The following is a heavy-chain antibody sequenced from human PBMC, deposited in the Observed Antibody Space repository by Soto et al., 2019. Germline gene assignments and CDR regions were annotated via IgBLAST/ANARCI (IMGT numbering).Heavy chain of an antibody. CDR3: ARDSRIRTAAAGRGYYYYGMDV. J-gene: IGHJ6*02. CDR2: ISSSSSTI. D-gene: IGHD6-13*01. Sequence: GGSLRLSCAASGFTFNSYSMNWVRQAPGKGLEWVSYISSSSSTIYYADSVKGRFTISRDNAKNSLYLQMNSLRDEDTAVYYCARDSRIRTAAAGRGYYYYGMDVWGQGTTVTVSS. V-gene: IGHV3-48*02. CDR1: GFTFNSYS.